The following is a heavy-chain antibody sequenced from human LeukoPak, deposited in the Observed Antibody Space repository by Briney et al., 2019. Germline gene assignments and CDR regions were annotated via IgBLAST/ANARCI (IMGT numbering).Heavy chain of an antibody. CDR1: GLTVSSKY. CDR2: IYSGDNT. J-gene: IGHJ4*02. Sequence: GGSLRLSCAASGLTVSSKYMSWVRQAPGKGLEWVSLIYSGDNTKYADSVKGRFTISRDNSKNTLYLQMNSLRAEDTAVYYCASGSDSGSIYGNWGQGTLVTVSA. D-gene: IGHD3-10*01. CDR3: ASGSDSGSIYGN. V-gene: IGHV3-53*01.